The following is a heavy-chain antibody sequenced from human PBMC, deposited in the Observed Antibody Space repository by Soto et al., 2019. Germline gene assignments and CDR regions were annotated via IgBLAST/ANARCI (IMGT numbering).Heavy chain of an antibody. Sequence: QVQLAQSGAEVKKPGASVKVSCKASGYTFTSYAIHWVRQAPGQRRAWMGWINAGNGNTTYSQKFQHRVTITMDTPANTAYMELSSLRSEDTAVYYCARDGAVAGDSNFDYWGQGTLVTVSS. CDR2: INAGNGNT. CDR3: ARDGAVAGDSNFDY. J-gene: IGHJ4*02. V-gene: IGHV1-3*01. D-gene: IGHD6-19*01. CDR1: GYTFTSYA.